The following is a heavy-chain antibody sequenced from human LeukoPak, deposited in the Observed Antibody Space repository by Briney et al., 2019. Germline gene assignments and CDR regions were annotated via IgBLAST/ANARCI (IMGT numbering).Heavy chain of an antibody. J-gene: IGHJ4*02. CDR3: ARSERGYSYGYEY. Sequence: GGSLRLSCAASGFTSSDYYMSWIRQAPGKGLEWVSYISSSGSTIYYADSVKGRFTISRDNAKNSLYLQMNSLRAEDTAVYYRARSERGYSYGYEYWGQGTLVTVSS. CDR1: GFTSSDYY. D-gene: IGHD5-18*01. V-gene: IGHV3-11*04. CDR2: ISSSGSTI.